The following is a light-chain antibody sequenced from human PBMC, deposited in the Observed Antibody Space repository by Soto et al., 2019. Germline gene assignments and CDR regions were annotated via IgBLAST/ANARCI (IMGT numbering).Light chain of an antibody. Sequence: EIVLTQSPGTLSLSPGERATLSCKASQSVSSNFLAWYQRKPGQAPRLLIYGASYRATDRPYRFSGSGSGTDFTLTITRLEPEDFAVYYWQQYGTSPPTFGQGTKVEI. CDR1: QSVSSNF. CDR2: GAS. J-gene: IGKJ1*01. CDR3: QQYGTSPPT. V-gene: IGKV3-20*01.